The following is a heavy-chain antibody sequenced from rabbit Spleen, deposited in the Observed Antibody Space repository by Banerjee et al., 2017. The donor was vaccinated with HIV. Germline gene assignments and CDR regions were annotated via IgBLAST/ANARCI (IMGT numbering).Heavy chain of an antibody. CDR1: GFDFSRGYD. Sequence: QEQLVESGGGLVKPEGSLTLTCKASGFDFSRGYDMCWVRQAPGKGLEWIGYIDTGSGSAYYASGAKGRFTMSRTSSTTVTLQMTSLTAADTATYFCARDLVAVIGWNFNLWGQGTLVTVS. J-gene: IGHJ4*01. V-gene: IGHV1S45*01. D-gene: IGHD1-1*01. CDR3: ARDLVAVIGWNFNL. CDR2: IDTGSGSA.